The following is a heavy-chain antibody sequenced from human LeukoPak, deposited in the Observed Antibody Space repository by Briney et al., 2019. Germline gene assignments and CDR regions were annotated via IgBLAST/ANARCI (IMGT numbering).Heavy chain of an antibody. D-gene: IGHD3-3*02. Sequence: SETLSLTCTVSGGSISSGDYYWSWIRQHPGKGLEWIGYIYYSGSTYYNPSLKSRVTISVDTSRNHISLKLSSVTAADTAVYFCARTTFFDYSFECWGQGTLVAVSS. V-gene: IGHV4-31*03. CDR2: IYYSGST. CDR1: GGSISSGDYY. J-gene: IGHJ4*02. CDR3: ARTTFFDYSFEC.